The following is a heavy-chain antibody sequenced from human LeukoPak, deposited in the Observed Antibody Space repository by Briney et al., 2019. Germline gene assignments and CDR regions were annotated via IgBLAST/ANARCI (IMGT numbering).Heavy chain of an antibody. CDR2: ICTASDT. V-gene: IGHV3-13*01. CDR3: ARASPSSSAFDI. J-gene: IGHJ3*02. CDR1: GFTFSSYD. D-gene: IGHD6-13*01. Sequence: PGGSLRLSCAASGFTFSSYDMHWVRQAPGKGLEGVSAICTASDTYYPGSVKGRFTISRENAKNSLYLQMNSLRAGDTAVYYCARASPSSSAFDIWGQGTMVTVSS.